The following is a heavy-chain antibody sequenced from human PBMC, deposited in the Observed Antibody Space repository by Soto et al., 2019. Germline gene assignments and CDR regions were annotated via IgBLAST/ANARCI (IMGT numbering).Heavy chain of an antibody. CDR1: GYTFTSYG. Sequence: ASVKVSCKASGYTFTSYGISWVRQAPGQGXEWMGWISAYNGNTNYAQKLQGRVTMTTDTSTSTAYMELRSLRSDDTAVYYCARDSTPKDIVVVPAAKYYYYYYGMDVWGQGTTVTVSS. D-gene: IGHD2-2*01. V-gene: IGHV1-18*04. CDR2: ISAYNGNT. J-gene: IGHJ6*02. CDR3: ARDSTPKDIVVVPAAKYYYYYYGMDV.